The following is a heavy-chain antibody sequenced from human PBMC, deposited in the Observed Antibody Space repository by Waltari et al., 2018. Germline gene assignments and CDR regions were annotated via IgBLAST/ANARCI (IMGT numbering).Heavy chain of an antibody. CDR1: GGTFSSYA. Sequence: QVQLAQSGAEVKKPGSSVKVYCKASGGTFSSYAISWVRQAPGQGLDWLGGTIPIFGTANYAQKFPGRVTITADESTSTAYMELSSLRSEDTAVYYCARTLIVGSGWYQDYYYYGMDVWGQGTTVTVSS. D-gene: IGHD6-19*01. V-gene: IGHV1-69*12. J-gene: IGHJ6*02. CDR2: TIPIFGTA. CDR3: ARTLIVGSGWYQDYYYYGMDV.